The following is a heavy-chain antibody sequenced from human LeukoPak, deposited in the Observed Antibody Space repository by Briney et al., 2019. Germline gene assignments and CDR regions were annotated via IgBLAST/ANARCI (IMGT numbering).Heavy chain of an antibody. J-gene: IGHJ4*02. CDR3: AKDKAPGSWPTPSDF. V-gene: IGHV3-23*01. CDR1: AFTFRTYA. Sequence: GGSLRLSCAASAFTFRTYAMSWVRQAPGKGLEWVSGISDSGDGTYYAESVKGRFTISRDNSKNTVFLQMNSLRADDTAKYYCAKDKAPGSWPTPSDFWGQGTLVTVSS. D-gene: IGHD6-13*01. CDR2: ISDSGDGT.